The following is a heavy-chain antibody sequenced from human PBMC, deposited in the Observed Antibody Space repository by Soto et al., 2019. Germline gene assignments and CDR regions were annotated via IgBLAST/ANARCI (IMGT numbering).Heavy chain of an antibody. V-gene: IGHV1-69*06. Sequence: QLVQSGAEVKKPGSSVKVSCKTSGGTFSNYAISWVRQAPGQGLEWKGGIIPFFGTPNYAQNFQGRVTSTADKSTSTAYMELSSLRPDDTAVYYCAKDTGGYYSHFDSWGQGTLVTVSS. CDR3: AKDTGGYYSHFDS. D-gene: IGHD3-3*01. J-gene: IGHJ4*02. CDR2: IIPFFGTP. CDR1: GGTFSNYA.